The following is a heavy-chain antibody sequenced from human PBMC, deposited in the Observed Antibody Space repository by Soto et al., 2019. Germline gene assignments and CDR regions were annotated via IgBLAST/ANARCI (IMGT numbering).Heavy chain of an antibody. J-gene: IGHJ6*02. V-gene: IGHV3-48*03. D-gene: IGHD3-22*01. CDR1: GFTFSSYE. CDR3: ASPSGYDSSGYGMDV. CDR2: ISSSGSTI. Sequence: GGSLRLSCAASGFTFSSYEMNWVRQAPGKGLEWVSYISSSGSTIYYADSVKGRFTISRDNAKNSLYLQMNSLRAEDTAVYYCASPSGYDSSGYGMDVWGQWTTVTVSS.